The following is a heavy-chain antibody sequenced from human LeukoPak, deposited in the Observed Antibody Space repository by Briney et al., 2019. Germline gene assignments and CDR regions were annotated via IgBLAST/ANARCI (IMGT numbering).Heavy chain of an antibody. Sequence: PGRSLRLSCAASGFTFDDYAMHWVRQAPGKGLEWVSGISWNSGSIGYADSVKGRFTISRDNAKNSLYLQMNSLRAEDTALYYCAKVSGDLAFDIWGQGTMVTVSS. J-gene: IGHJ3*02. CDR2: ISWNSGSI. CDR3: AKVSGDLAFDI. V-gene: IGHV3-9*01. CDR1: GFTFDDYA. D-gene: IGHD3-10*01.